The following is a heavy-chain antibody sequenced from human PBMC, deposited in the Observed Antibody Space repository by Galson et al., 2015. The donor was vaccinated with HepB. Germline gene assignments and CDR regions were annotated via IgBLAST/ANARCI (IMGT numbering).Heavy chain of an antibody. Sequence: SLRLSCAASGFSFNIYSMNWVRQAPGRGLEWVSYISSSSITKYYADSVKGRFTISRDNTENTLYLHMNSLRAEDAAVYYCARDYVDRSGYFYVGFDYWGQGALVTVSS. V-gene: IGHV3-48*04. D-gene: IGHD3-22*01. CDR1: GFSFNIYS. J-gene: IGHJ4*02. CDR3: ARDYVDRSGYFYVGFDY. CDR2: ISSSSITK.